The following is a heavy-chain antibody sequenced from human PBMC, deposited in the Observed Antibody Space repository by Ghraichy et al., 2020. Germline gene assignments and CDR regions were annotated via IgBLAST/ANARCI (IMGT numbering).Heavy chain of an antibody. CDR2: ISSNGGTT. V-gene: IGHV3-64D*06. Sequence: GGSLRLSCSASGFTFSSYTIHWVRQAPGKGLEFVSAISSNGGTTYFADSVKGRFTISRDNSKNTLYLQMSSLRAEDTAVYYCVKGAYVMDVWGQGTTVTVSS. CDR1: GFTFSSYT. CDR3: VKGAYVMDV. J-gene: IGHJ6*02.